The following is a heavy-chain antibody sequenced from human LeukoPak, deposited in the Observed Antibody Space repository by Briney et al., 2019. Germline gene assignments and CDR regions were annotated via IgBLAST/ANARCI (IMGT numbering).Heavy chain of an antibody. J-gene: IGHJ4*02. Sequence: SETLSLTCTVSGSSISSYCWSWIRQPPGKGLEWIGYIYYSGSTNYNPSLKSRVTISVDTSKNQFSLKLSSVTAADTAVYYCARMVGIYSSDRYFDYWGQGTLVTVSS. V-gene: IGHV4-59*01. D-gene: IGHD6-19*01. CDR1: GSSISSYC. CDR2: IYYSGST. CDR3: ARMVGIYSSDRYFDY.